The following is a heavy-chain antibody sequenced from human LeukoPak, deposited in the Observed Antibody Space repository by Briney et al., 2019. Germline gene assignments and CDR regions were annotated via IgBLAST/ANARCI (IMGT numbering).Heavy chain of an antibody. J-gene: IGHJ4*02. CDR3: ANLRGLGSSYFDS. Sequence: GGSLRLSCAASGFTFDNYRMSWVRQAPGKGLGWVSTVNADGGNTYYADSVKGRFTVSRDNSKNTLYLQMNSLRAEDTAVYFCANLRGLGSSYFDSWGQGTLVTVSS. V-gene: IGHV3-23*01. D-gene: IGHD3-10*01. CDR2: VNADGGNT. CDR1: GFTFDNYR.